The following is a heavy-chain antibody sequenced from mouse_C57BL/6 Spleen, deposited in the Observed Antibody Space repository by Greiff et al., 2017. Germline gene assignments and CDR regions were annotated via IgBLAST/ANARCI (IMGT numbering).Heavy chain of an antibody. CDR1: GYTFTDYY. D-gene: IGHD4-1*01. CDR2: INPNNGGT. CDR3: ARLGPYYFDY. Sequence: DVQLQESGPELVKPGASVKISCKASGYTFTDYYMNWVKQSHGKSLEWIGDINPNNGGTSYNQKFKGKATLTVDKSSSTAYMELRSLTSEDSAVYYCARLGPYYFDYWGQGTTLTVSS. J-gene: IGHJ2*01. V-gene: IGHV1-26*01.